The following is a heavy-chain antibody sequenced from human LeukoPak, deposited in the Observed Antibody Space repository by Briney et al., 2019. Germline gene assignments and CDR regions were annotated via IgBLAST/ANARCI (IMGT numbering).Heavy chain of an antibody. CDR3: VCGNDAFDI. Sequence: GGSLRLSCAASGFTFSSYGMHWVRQAPGKGLEWVAVIWYDGSNKYYADSVKGRFTISRDNSKNTLYLQMNSLRAEDTAVYCCVCGNDAFDIWGQGTMVTVSS. V-gene: IGHV3-33*01. CDR1: GFTFSSYG. CDR2: IWYDGSNK. J-gene: IGHJ3*02. D-gene: IGHD2-21*01.